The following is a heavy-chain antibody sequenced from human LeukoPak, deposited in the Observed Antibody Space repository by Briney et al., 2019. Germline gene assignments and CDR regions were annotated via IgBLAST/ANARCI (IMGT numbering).Heavy chain of an antibody. CDR1: GFTFSSYA. Sequence: GGSLRLSCAASGFTFSSYAMSWVRQAPGKGLEWVSAISGSGGSTYYADSVKGRFTISRDNSKNTLYLQMNSLRAEDTAVYYCAKDDYYDSSGHAKYFQHWGQGTLVTVSS. J-gene: IGHJ1*01. CDR2: ISGSGGST. D-gene: IGHD3-22*01. V-gene: IGHV3-23*01. CDR3: AKDDYYDSSGHAKYFQH.